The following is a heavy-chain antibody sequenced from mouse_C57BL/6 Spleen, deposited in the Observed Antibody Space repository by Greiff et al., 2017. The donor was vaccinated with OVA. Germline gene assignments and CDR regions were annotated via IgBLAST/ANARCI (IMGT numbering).Heavy chain of an antibody. Sequence: VQLQQPGAELVKPGASVKMSCKASGYTFTSYWITWVKQRPGQGLEWIGDIYPGSGSTNYNEKFTSKATLPVDTSSSTAYMQLSSLTSEDSAVYYCAREELGPLAYWGKGTLVTVSA. CDR3: AREELGPLAY. V-gene: IGHV1-55*01. CDR2: IYPGSGST. D-gene: IGHD4-1*01. J-gene: IGHJ3*01. CDR1: GYTFTSYW.